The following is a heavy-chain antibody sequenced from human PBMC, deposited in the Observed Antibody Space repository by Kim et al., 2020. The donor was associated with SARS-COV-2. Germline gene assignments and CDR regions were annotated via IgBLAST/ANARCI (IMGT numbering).Heavy chain of an antibody. V-gene: IGHV4-61*02. J-gene: IGHJ5*02. CDR2: IYTSGST. D-gene: IGHD4-17*01. CDR3: ARGLQYGDYGDNWFDP. CDR1: GGSISSGSYY. Sequence: SETLSLTCTVSGGSISSGSYYWSWIRQPAGKGLEWIGRIYTSGSTNYNPSLKSRVTISVDTSKNQFSLKLSSVTAADTAVYYCARGLQYGDYGDNWFDPWGQGTLVTVSS.